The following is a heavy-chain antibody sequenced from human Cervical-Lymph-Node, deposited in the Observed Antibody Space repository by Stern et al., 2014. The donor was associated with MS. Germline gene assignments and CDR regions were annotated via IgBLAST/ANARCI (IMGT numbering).Heavy chain of an antibody. CDR1: GYTFTSYG. J-gene: IGHJ4*02. Sequence: VQLVQSGAEVKKPGASVKVSCRASGYTFTSYGISWVRQAPGQGLGWMGWISAYNGNTNYAQKLQGRVTMTTDTSTSTAYMELRSLRSDDTAVYYCARDGGGSGTLELLNYFDYWGQGTLVTVSS. CDR2: ISAYNGNT. V-gene: IGHV1-18*01. CDR3: ARDGGGSGTLELLNYFDY. D-gene: IGHD3-10*01.